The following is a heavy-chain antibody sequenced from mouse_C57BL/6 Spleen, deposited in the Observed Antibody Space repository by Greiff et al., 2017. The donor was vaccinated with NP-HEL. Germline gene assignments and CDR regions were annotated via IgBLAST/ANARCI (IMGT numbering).Heavy chain of an antibody. Sequence: QVQLKQSGPELVKPGASVKISCKASGYAFSSSWMNWVKQRPGKGLEWIGRIYPGDGDTNYNGKFKGKATLTADKSSSTAYMQLSSLSSEDSAVYFWARRGEYYYVSSYEDYWGQGTTLTVSS. CDR2: IYPGDGDT. V-gene: IGHV1-82*01. D-gene: IGHD1-1*01. CDR1: GYAFSSSW. CDR3: ARRGEYYYVSSYEDY. J-gene: IGHJ2*01.